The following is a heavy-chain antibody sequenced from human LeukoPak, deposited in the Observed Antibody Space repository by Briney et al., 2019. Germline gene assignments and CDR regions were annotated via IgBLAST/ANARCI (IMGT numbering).Heavy chain of an antibody. Sequence: GGSLRLSCAASGFTFSSYSMNWVRQAPGKGLEWVSSISSSSSYIYYADSVKGRFTISRDNAKNSLYLQMNSLRAEDTAVYYCARDSLRGAYYYDSSGYRDYWGQGTLVTVSS. V-gene: IGHV3-21*01. CDR3: ARDSLRGAYYYDSSGYRDY. CDR1: GFTFSSYS. J-gene: IGHJ4*02. D-gene: IGHD3-22*01. CDR2: ISSSSSYI.